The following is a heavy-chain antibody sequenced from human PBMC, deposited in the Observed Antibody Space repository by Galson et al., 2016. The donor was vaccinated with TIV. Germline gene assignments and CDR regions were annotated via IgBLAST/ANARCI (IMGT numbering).Heavy chain of an antibody. D-gene: IGHD2-21*01. Sequence: SLRLSCAASELIVSSNYMSWVRQAPGKGLEWVSLISSGGTTSYADSVRGRFTISRDNSNNLVYLQMNNLRPEDTGVYYCARDRRHCGNECYLYYYYGMDVWGQGATVIVAS. CDR1: ELIVSSNY. CDR2: ISSGGTT. CDR3: ARDRRHCGNECYLYYYYGMDV. V-gene: IGHV3-66*02. J-gene: IGHJ6*02.